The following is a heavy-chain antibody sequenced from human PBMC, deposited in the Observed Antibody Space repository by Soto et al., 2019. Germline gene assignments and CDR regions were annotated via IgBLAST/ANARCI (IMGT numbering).Heavy chain of an antibody. D-gene: IGHD2-15*01. CDR1: GGSISSSNW. CDR3: ATTPKKGKYGSGGSCSLNWFDP. V-gene: IGHV4-4*02. CDR2: IYHSGST. Sequence: PSETLSLTCAVSGGSISSSNWWSWVRQPPGKGLEWIGEIYHSGSTNYNPSLKSRVTISVDKSKNQFSLKLSSVTAADTAVYYCATTPKKGKYGSGGSCSLNWFDPWGQGTLVTVSS. J-gene: IGHJ5*02.